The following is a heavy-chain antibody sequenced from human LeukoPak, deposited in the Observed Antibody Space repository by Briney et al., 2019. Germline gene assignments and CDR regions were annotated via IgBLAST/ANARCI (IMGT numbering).Heavy chain of an antibody. Sequence: PGGSLRLSCAASGFTFSSYAMSWVRQAPGKGLEWVSAISGSSGSTYYADSVKGRFTISRDNSKNTLYLQMNSLRAEDTAVYYCAKDRPRLLWFGELLSNWFDPWGQGTLVTVSS. CDR1: GFTFSSYA. D-gene: IGHD3-10*01. CDR2: ISGSSGST. V-gene: IGHV3-23*01. CDR3: AKDRPRLLWFGELLSNWFDP. J-gene: IGHJ5*02.